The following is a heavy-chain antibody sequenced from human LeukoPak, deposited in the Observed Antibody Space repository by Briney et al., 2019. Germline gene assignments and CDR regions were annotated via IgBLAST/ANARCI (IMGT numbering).Heavy chain of an antibody. D-gene: IGHD5-18*01. Sequence: ASVKVSFKASGYTFTVYYMHWVRQAPGQGLEWMGWINPNSGGTNYAQKFQGWVTMTRDTSISTAYMELSRLRSDDTAVYYCARSDTAMVLNYWGQGTLVTVSS. CDR2: INPNSGGT. J-gene: IGHJ4*02. CDR3: ARSDTAMVLNY. V-gene: IGHV1-2*04. CDR1: GYTFTVYY.